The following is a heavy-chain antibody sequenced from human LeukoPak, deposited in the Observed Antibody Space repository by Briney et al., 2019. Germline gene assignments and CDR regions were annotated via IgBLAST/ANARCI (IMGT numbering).Heavy chain of an antibody. V-gene: IGHV1-24*01. CDR2: FDPEDGET. Sequence: ASVKVSCKVSGYTLTGLSMHWVRQAPGKGLEWMGGFDPEDGETIYAQKFQGRVTMTEDTSTDTAYMELSSLRSEDTAVYYCATEPYCSGGSCYYRGAFDIWGQGTMVTVSS. CDR1: GYTLTGLS. CDR3: ATEPYCSGGSCYYRGAFDI. J-gene: IGHJ3*02. D-gene: IGHD2-15*01.